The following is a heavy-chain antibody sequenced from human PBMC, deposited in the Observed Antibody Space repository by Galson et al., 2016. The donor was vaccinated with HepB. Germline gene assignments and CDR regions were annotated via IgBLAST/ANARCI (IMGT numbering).Heavy chain of an antibody. CDR1: GFSFGNYA. Sequence: SLRLSCAASGFSFGNYAMSWVRQAPGKGLEWVSAMNGNDGHTFYADSVKGRFTISRDSSMNTLYLEMNSLRVEDSAIYFCAKDWVVVLSGGGYHFDHWGQGVVVTVTS. D-gene: IGHD2/OR15-2a*01. J-gene: IGHJ4*02. CDR2: MNGNDGHT. V-gene: IGHV3-23*01. CDR3: AKDWVVVLSGGGYHFDH.